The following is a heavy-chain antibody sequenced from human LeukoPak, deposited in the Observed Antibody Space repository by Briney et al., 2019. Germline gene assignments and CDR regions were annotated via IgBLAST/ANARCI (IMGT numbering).Heavy chain of an antibody. CDR3: AKDRRVTATLIHFDF. CDR1: GFTFSSYA. V-gene: IGHV3-23*01. Sequence: QSGGSLRLSCAASGFTFSSYAMSWVRQVPGKGLEWVSVISAGGGTTYYADSVKGRFTISRDNSNNTLYLQMNSLRAEDTAVYFCAKDRRVTATLIHFDFWGQGTLVAVSS. D-gene: IGHD3-16*01. CDR2: ISAGGGTT. J-gene: IGHJ4*02.